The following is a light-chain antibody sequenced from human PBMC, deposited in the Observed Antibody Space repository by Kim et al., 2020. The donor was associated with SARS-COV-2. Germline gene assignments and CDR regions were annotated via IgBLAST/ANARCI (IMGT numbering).Light chain of an antibody. CDR3: QSYDSSLSGYV. V-gene: IGLV1-40*01. Sequence: RGTSSCTGSSSNIGAGYDVHWYQQLPGTAPKLLIYDNTNRPSGVPDRFSGSKSGTSASLAITGLQAEDEADYYCQSYDSSLSGYVFGTGTKVTVL. CDR2: DNT. CDR1: SSNIGAGYD. J-gene: IGLJ1*01.